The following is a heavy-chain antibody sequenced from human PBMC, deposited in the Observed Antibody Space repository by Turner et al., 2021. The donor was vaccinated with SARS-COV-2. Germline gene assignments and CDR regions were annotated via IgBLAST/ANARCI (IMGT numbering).Heavy chain of an antibody. J-gene: IGHJ6*02. D-gene: IGHD1-1*01. CDR1: GGSISSNS. CDR3: ARHQGSTSGYDHGMNV. Sequence: VLLMEPGPGLLMPSGSYSPTCSLPGGSISSNSWSWIRQSPGRGLEWIGYFYKIGSIDYNPTLRSRVTISVDTSKNQLSLNLISMTAADTAVYYCARHQGSTSGYDHGMNVWGQGTAVIVSS. V-gene: IGHV4-59*08. CDR2: FYKIGSI.